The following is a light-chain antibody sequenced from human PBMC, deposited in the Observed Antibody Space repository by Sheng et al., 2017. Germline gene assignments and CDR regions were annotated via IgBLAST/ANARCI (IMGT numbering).Light chain of an antibody. Sequence: AIRITQSPSSLSASTGDRVTITCRASQGISTYLAWYQQKPGKAPKLLIYKASTLESGVPSRFSGSGSGTEFTLTISSLQPDDFATYYCQQCNSYPYSFGQGTKLEI. CDR2: KAS. J-gene: IGKJ2*03. V-gene: IGKV1-8*01. CDR1: QGISTY. CDR3: QQCNSYPYS.